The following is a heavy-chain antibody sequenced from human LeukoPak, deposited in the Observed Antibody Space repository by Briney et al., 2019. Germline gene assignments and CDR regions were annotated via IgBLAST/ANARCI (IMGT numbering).Heavy chain of an antibody. D-gene: IGHD3-3*01. CDR2: ISAYNGNT. V-gene: IGHV1-18*01. CDR3: ARGRRDDFWSGYLDY. J-gene: IGHJ4*02. CDR1: GYTFTSYG. Sequence: ASVKVSCKASGYTFTSYGISWVRQAPGQGLEWMGWISAYNGNTNYAQKLQGRVTMTTDTSTSTAYMELRSLRSDDTAVYYCARGRRDDFWSGYLDYWGQGTLVTVSS.